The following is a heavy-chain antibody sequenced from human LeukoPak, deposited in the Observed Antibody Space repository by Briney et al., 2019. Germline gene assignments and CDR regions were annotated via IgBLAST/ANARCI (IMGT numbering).Heavy chain of an antibody. V-gene: IGHV4-59*01. D-gene: IGHD3-22*01. Sequence: SETLSLTCTVSGGSISSYYWSWIRQPPGKGLEWIGYIYYSGSTNYNSSLKNRVTILVDMSKNQFSLKLSSVTAADTAVYYCARVTGYMIEDYFDSWGQGTLVTVSP. CDR1: GGSISSYY. CDR3: ARVTGYMIEDYFDS. CDR2: IYYSGST. J-gene: IGHJ4*02.